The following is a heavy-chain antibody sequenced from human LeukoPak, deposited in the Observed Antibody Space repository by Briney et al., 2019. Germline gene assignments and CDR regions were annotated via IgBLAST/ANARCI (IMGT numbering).Heavy chain of an antibody. V-gene: IGHV4-4*07. D-gene: IGHD3-10*01. CDR2: ISASGST. Sequence: SETLSLTCSVSGESIGSYFWSWIRQPAGKGLEWIGRISASGSTSYSPSLKSRDSMSVDKSKDQFSLNLTPLSAADTAIYYCARDEVYGELYYWGQGTLVSVSS. CDR1: GESIGSYF. J-gene: IGHJ4*02. CDR3: ARDEVYGELYY.